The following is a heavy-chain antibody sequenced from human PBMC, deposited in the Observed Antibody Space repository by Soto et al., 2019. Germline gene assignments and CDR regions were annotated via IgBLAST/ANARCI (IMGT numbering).Heavy chain of an antibody. CDR2: ISHDGSNK. CDR1: GFTFSSYS. Sequence: LRLSCAASGFTFSSYSIHWVRQAPGKGLEWVAVISHDGSNKYYADSVKGRFTISRDNSRNTLFLQMNSLRAEDTAVYYCARDSFNRGRVVVVTAIPTSTLGYWGQGTLVTVSS. D-gene: IGHD2-21*02. J-gene: IGHJ4*02. V-gene: IGHV3-30-3*01. CDR3: ARDSFNRGRVVVVTAIPTSTLGY.